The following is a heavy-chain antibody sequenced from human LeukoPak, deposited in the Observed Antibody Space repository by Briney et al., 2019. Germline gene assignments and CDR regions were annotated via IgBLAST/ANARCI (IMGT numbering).Heavy chain of an antibody. J-gene: IGHJ5*02. CDR3: AKHDYGGNYWFDP. Sequence: GGFLRLSCAATGFTFSSYGMHWVRQAPGKGLEWVAFIRYDGSNKYYADSVKGRFTISRDNSKNPLYLQMNSLRAEDTAVYYCAKHDYGGNYWFDPWGQGTLVTVSS. CDR1: GFTFSSYG. D-gene: IGHD4-23*01. CDR2: IRYDGSNK. V-gene: IGHV3-30*02.